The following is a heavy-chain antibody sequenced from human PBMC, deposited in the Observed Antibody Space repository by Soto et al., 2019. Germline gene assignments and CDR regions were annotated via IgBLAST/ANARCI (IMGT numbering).Heavy chain of an antibody. J-gene: IGHJ2*01. CDR3: ARADYGNNWYFDL. CDR1: GGSFSGYY. V-gene: IGHV4-34*01. D-gene: IGHD4-17*01. CDR2: INHSGST. Sequence: KPXGTLALTCAVYGGSFSGYYWSWFRQPPGKGLEWIGEINHSGSTNYNPSLKSRVTISVDTSKNQFSLKLSSVTAADTAVYYCARADYGNNWYFDLWGRGTLVTVSS.